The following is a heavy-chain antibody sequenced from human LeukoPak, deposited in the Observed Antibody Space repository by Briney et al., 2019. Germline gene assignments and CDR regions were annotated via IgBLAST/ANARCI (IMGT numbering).Heavy chain of an antibody. Sequence: GGSLRLSCSASGFTFSSYAMHWVRQAPGKGLEWVAVISYDGGYKYYADSVKGRFTFSRDNSKNTLYLQMNSLRAEDTALYYCAKDWDDYYGSGSYFDYWGQGTLVTVSS. V-gene: IGHV3-30*04. D-gene: IGHD3-10*01. J-gene: IGHJ4*02. CDR2: ISYDGGYK. CDR3: AKDWDDYYGSGSYFDY. CDR1: GFTFSSYA.